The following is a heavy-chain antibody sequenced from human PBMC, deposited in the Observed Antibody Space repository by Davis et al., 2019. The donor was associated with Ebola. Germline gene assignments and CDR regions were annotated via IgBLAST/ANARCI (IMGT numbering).Heavy chain of an antibody. Sequence: ASVKVSCKASGYTFTSYGISWVRQAPGQGLEWMGWISAYNGNTNYAQKLQGRVTMTTDTSTSTAYMELRSLRSDDTAVYYCAAPSSGCSGGSCYPYYYYGMNVWGQGTTVTVSS. V-gene: IGHV1-18*01. CDR1: GYTFTSYG. CDR3: AAPSSGCSGGSCYPYYYYGMNV. D-gene: IGHD2-15*01. J-gene: IGHJ6*02. CDR2: ISAYNGNT.